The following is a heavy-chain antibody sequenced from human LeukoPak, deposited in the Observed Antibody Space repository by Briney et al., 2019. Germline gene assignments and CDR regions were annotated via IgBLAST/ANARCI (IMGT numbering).Heavy chain of an antibody. CDR2: INHSGST. J-gene: IGHJ3*02. V-gene: IGHV4-30-2*01. Sequence: SQTLSLTCTVSGGSISSGGYYWNWIRQPPGKGLEWIGEINHSGSTNYNPSLKSRVTISVDTSKNQFSLKLSSVTAADTAVYYCARDWYSSGYDRGIDAFDIWGQGTMVTVSS. CDR3: ARDWYSSGYDRGIDAFDI. CDR1: GGSISSGGYY. D-gene: IGHD5-12*01.